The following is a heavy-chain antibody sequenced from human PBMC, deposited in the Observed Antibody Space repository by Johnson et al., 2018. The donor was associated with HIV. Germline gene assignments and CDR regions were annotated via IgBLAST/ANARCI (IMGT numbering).Heavy chain of an antibody. CDR2: ISYDGSNK. CDR3: ATLAPDAFDI. Sequence: QVQLVESGGGVVQPGRSLRLSCAASGFTFSSYAMHWVRQAPGKGLEWVAVISYDGSNKYYADSVKGRFTISRDNSKNTLYLQMNSLSAEDTAVYYCATLAPDAFDIWGQGTMVTVSS. J-gene: IGHJ3*02. V-gene: IGHV3-30-3*01. CDR1: GFTFSSYA.